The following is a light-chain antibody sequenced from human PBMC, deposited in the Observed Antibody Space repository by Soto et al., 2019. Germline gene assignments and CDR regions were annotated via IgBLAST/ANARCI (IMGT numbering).Light chain of an antibody. Sequence: EIVMTQSPVTLSVSPGERATLSCRASQIVSSSYLAWYQQKPGQAPRLLIYGASTRATGIPARFSGSGSGTDFTLTISGLQSEDFAVYYCQQYNNWPQTFGQGTKVDIK. CDR1: QIVSSSY. CDR2: GAS. V-gene: IGKV3-15*01. J-gene: IGKJ1*01. CDR3: QQYNNWPQT.